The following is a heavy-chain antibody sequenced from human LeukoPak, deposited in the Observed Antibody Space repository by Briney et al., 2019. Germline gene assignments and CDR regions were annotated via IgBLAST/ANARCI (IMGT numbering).Heavy chain of an antibody. Sequence: SETLSLTCAVYGGSFSGYYWSWIRQPPGKGLEWIGEINHSGSTNYNPSLKSRVTISIDTSKNQFSLKLSSVTAADTAVYYCARAPGFGYYYMDVWGKGTTVIVSS. CDR3: ARAPGFGYYYMDV. D-gene: IGHD3-16*01. V-gene: IGHV4-34*01. CDR2: INHSGST. CDR1: GGSFSGYY. J-gene: IGHJ6*03.